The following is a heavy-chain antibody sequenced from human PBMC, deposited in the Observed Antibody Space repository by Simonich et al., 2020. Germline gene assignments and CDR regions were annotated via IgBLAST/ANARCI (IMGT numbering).Heavy chain of an antibody. CDR3: ARDTSYYGSGSYYFDY. Sequence: GGGLVKPGGSLRLSCAASGFTFSSYSMNWVRQAPGKGREWVSSISISSSYIYYADSGKGRFTISRDNAKNSLYLQMNSLRAEDTAVYYCARDTSYYGSGSYYFDYWGQGTLVTVSS. D-gene: IGHD3-10*01. J-gene: IGHJ4*02. V-gene: IGHV3-21*01. CDR2: ISISSSYI. CDR1: GFTFSSYS.